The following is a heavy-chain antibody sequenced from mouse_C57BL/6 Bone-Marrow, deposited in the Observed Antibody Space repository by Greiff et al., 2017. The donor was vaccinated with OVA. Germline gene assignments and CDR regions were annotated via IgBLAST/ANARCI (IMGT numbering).Heavy chain of an antibody. V-gene: IGHV10-3*01. Sequence: EVQVVESGGGLVQPKGSLKLSCAASGFTFNTYAMHWVRQAPGKGLEWVARIRSKSSNYATYYADSVKDRFTISRDDSQSMLYLQMNNLKTEDTAMYYCVGGGATPYAMDYWGQGTSVTVSS. CDR3: VGGGATPYAMDY. D-gene: IGHD3-1*01. CDR2: IRSKSSNYAT. CDR1: GFTFNTYA. J-gene: IGHJ4*01.